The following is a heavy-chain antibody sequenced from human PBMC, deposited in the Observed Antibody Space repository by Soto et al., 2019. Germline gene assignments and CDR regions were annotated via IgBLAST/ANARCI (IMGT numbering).Heavy chain of an antibody. D-gene: IGHD3-3*01. J-gene: IGHJ5*02. CDR3: ARVFTIFGVASQFDP. CDR1: GGSISSGGYS. CDR2: IYHSGST. V-gene: IGHV4-30-2*01. Sequence: KSSETLSLTCAVSGGSISSGGYSWSWIRQPPGKGLEWIGYIYHSGSTYYNPSLKSRVTISVDRSKNQFSLKLSSVTAADTAVYYCARVFTIFGVASQFDPWGQGTLVTVSS.